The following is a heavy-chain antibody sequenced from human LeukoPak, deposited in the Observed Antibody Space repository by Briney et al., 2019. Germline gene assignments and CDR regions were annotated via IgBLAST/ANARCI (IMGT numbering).Heavy chain of an antibody. D-gene: IGHD5-24*01. CDR3: ARAGRDYYMDV. J-gene: IGHJ6*03. CDR2: ISAYDGDT. CDR1: DYTFINYG. Sequence: GASVKVSCKASDYTFINYGISWARQAPGQGLEWMGWISAYDGDTTYVQNLQGRVTMTTDTSTNTAYMELKSLRSDDTAVYYCARAGRDYYMDVWGRGTTVTVSS. V-gene: IGHV1-18*01.